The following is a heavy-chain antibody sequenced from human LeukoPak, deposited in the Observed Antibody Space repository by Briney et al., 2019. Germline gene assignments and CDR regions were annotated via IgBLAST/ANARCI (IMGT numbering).Heavy chain of an antibody. V-gene: IGHV3-23*01. J-gene: IGHJ4*02. CDR3: AKRSGYTTGWFFDF. Sequence: PGGSLRLSCAASGFSFSSYAMSWVRQAPGKGLEWVSSISGSGDNTYYAESVKGGFTISRDNSKNTLFLQMNSLRAEDTAVFYCAKRSGYTTGWFFDFWGQGTLVTVSS. D-gene: IGHD6-19*01. CDR2: ISGSGDNT. CDR1: GFSFSSYA.